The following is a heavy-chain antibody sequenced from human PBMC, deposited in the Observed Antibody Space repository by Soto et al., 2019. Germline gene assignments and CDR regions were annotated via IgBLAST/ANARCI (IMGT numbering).Heavy chain of an antibody. J-gene: IGHJ6*02. V-gene: IGHV3-30*03. CDR2: HANDGITK. CDR1: GFTFSSSG. D-gene: IGHD3-9*01. Sequence: QLVESGGGVVQPGRSLRLSCAASGFTFSSSGWHWVRQAPGKGLEWVAFHANDGITKNYADSVKGRFTISEDNSKNTVLLQIDLLGDDAAALYCWARDGAGFDVDVWGQGTTVTVSS. CDR3: ARDGAGFDVDV.